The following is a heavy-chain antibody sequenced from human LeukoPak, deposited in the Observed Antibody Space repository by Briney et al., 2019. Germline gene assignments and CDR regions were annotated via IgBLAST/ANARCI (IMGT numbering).Heavy chain of an antibody. Sequence: ASVKVSCKASGYTFTSYDINWVRQATGQGLEWMGWMNPNSGNTGYAQKFQGRVTITADKSTSTAYMDLSSLRSEDTAVYYCARCSPGDSSNFYAVLQYWGQGTQVTVST. CDR1: GYTFTSYD. J-gene: IGHJ4*02. V-gene: IGHV1-8*01. CDR2: MNPNSGNT. D-gene: IGHD3-22*01. CDR3: ARCSPGDSSNFYAVLQY.